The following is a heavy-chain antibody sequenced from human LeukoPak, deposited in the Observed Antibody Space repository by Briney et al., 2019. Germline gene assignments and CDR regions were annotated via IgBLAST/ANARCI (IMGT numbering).Heavy chain of an antibody. D-gene: IGHD3-22*01. V-gene: IGHV1-2*02. J-gene: IGHJ4*02. CDR2: INPNSGGT. CDR1: GYTFTGYY. Sequence: ASVKVSCKASGYTFTGYYMHWVRQAPGQGLEWMGWINPNSGGTNYAQKFQGRVTMTRDTSISTAYMELSRLRSDDTAVYYCXXXXXXYYDSSGYYSDYWGQGTLVTVSS. CDR3: XXXXXXYYDSSGYYSDY.